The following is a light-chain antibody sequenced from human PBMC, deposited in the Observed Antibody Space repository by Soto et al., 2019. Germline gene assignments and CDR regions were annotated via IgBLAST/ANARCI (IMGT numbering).Light chain of an antibody. CDR2: GNS. Sequence: QSVLTQPPSVSGAPGQRVTISCTGSSSNIGAGYDVHWYQQPPGTAPKLLIYGNSNRPSGVPDRFSGSKSGTSASLAITGLQAEDEADYYCQSYDSSLSGSVVFGGGTKVTVL. CDR3: QSYDSSLSGSVV. CDR1: SSNIGAGYD. J-gene: IGLJ2*01. V-gene: IGLV1-40*01.